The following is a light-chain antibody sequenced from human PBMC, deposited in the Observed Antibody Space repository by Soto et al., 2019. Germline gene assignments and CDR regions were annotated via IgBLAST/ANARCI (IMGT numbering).Light chain of an antibody. CDR3: SAYTARSIWL. Sequence: QSALTQPASVSGSAGQSITISCSGTMRDVGAYNLVSWYQQHPGTAPKLIIYEVRNRPSGISSRFSGSRSGNTASLTISGLQPEDEGDYYCSAYTARSIWLFGGGTKLTVL. V-gene: IGLV2-14*01. CDR1: MRDVGAYNL. J-gene: IGLJ2*01. CDR2: EVR.